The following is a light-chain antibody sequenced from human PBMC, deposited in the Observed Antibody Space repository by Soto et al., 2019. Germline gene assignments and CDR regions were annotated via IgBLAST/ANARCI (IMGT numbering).Light chain of an antibody. CDR1: QSVSSSC. CDR2: GAS. CDR3: QLSVTSPT. J-gene: IGKJ1*01. Sequence: ESVLTQSPGTLSFSRGERATLSCRASQSVSSSCLAWYQHRPGQAPRLLIYGASGRASGIPDRFSGSGSGTDFTLTVSRLEPEDFAVFYCQLSVTSPTLGQGTKVDIK. V-gene: IGKV3-20*01.